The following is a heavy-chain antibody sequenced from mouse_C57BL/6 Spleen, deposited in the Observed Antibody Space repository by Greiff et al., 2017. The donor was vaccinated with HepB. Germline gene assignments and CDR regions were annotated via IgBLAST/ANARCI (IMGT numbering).Heavy chain of an antibody. D-gene: IGHD2-2*01. CDR1: GFNIKDYY. CDR3: ARVGYDVLYYFDY. Sequence: VQLQQSGAELVKPGASVKLSCTASGFNIKDYYMHWVKQRTEQGLEWIGRIDPEDGKTKYAPKFQGKATITADTSSNTAYLQLSSLTSEDTAVYYCARVGYDVLYYFDYCGQGTTLTVSS. CDR2: IDPEDGKT. V-gene: IGHV14-2*01. J-gene: IGHJ2*01.